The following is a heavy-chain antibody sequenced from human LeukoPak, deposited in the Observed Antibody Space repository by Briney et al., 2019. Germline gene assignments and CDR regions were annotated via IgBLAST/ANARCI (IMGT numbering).Heavy chain of an antibody. CDR1: GGSFSGYL. Sequence: SETLSLTCTVSGGSFSGYLWSWLRQPPGKGLEWIGEINYNGEITNYNPSLKSRLTMSVDTPKNHFSLRLSSVTAADTAVYYCTRSGLTGMRKYTRPDYYYYGMDVWGQGTAVTVSS. CDR2: INYNGEIT. V-gene: IGHV4-34*01. J-gene: IGHJ6*02. D-gene: IGHD1-14*01. CDR3: TRSGLTGMRKYTRPDYYYYGMDV.